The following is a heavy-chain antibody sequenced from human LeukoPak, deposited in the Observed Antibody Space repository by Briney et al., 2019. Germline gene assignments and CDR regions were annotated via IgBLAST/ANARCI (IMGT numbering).Heavy chain of an antibody. CDR3: AKGPTNFDWLLHNLFFDY. CDR1: GFTFSSYA. D-gene: IGHD3-9*01. Sequence: PGGSLRLSCAASGFTFSSYAMSWVRQAPGKGLEWVSGISGSGGSTYYADSVKGRFTISRDNSKNTLYLQMNSLRVEDTAVYYCAKGPTNFDWLLHNLFFDYWGQGTLVTVSS. J-gene: IGHJ4*02. V-gene: IGHV3-23*01. CDR2: ISGSGGST.